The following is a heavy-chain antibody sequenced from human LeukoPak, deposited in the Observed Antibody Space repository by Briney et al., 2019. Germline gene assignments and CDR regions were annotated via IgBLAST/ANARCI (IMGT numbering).Heavy chain of an antibody. CDR1: GGSISSSSYY. CDR3: ARQRYTIDY. CDR2: IYYSGST. V-gene: IGHV4-39*01. D-gene: IGHD1-14*01. J-gene: IGHJ4*02. Sequence: SETLSLTCTVSGGSISSSSYYWGWIHQPPGKGLEWIGGIYYSGSTYYNPSLKSRVTISVDTSKNQFSLKLSSVTAADTAVYYCARQRYTIDYWGQGTLVTVSS.